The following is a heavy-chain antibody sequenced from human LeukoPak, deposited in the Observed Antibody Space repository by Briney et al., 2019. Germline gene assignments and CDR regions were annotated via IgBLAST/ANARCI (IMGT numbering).Heavy chain of an antibody. Sequence: GGSLRLSCAASGFTFSSYAMSWVRQAPGKGLEWVSAISGSGDSTYYRDSVKGRFTISRDNSKNTLYLQMNSLRTEDTAVYYCAKRRESGIGSLYYFDYWGQGTLVTVSS. J-gene: IGHJ4*02. V-gene: IGHV3-23*01. CDR3: AKRRESGIGSLYYFDY. CDR2: ISGSGDST. CDR1: GFTFSSYA. D-gene: IGHD3-10*01.